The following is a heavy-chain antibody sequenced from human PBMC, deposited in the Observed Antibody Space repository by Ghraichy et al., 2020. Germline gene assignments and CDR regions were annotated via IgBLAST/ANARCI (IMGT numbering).Heavy chain of an antibody. V-gene: IGHV4-34*01. CDR2: INHSGST. J-gene: IGHJ6*02. Sequence: SQTLSLTCAVYGGSFSGYYWSWIRQPPGKGLEWIGEINHSGSTNYNPSLKSRVTISVDTSKNQFSLKLSSVTAADTVVYYCARVGRDSQRHRYCSSTSCPPRYYYYGMDVWGQGTTVTVSS. CDR3: ARVGRDSQRHRYCSSTSCPPRYYYYGMDV. D-gene: IGHD2-2*01. CDR1: GGSFSGYY.